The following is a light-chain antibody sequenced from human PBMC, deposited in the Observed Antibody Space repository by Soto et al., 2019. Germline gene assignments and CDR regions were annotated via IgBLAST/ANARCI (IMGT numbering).Light chain of an antibody. CDR2: AAS. V-gene: IGKV1-9*01. Sequence: IPLTQSPSSGSTPVGDSVPVTGRTSQEIGSWFAWSQQKPGKVPKLLIYAASILQSGVPSRFSGSGSGREFTLTISSLQPEDFATYYCQQLNSDPQLTFGGGTKVDIK. CDR1: QEIGSW. CDR3: QQLNSDPQLT. J-gene: IGKJ4*01.